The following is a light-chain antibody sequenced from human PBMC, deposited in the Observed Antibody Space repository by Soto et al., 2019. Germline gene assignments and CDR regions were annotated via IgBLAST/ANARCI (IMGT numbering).Light chain of an antibody. CDR2: EVS. Sequence: QSVLTQPPSASGSPGQSVTLSCTGMSSDVGGYNYVSWYQQHPGKAPKLMIYEVSKRPSGVPDRFSGSKSGNTASLTVSGLQAEDEADYYCSSYAGSNSVVFGGGTKLTVL. CDR3: SSYAGSNSVV. CDR1: SSDVGGYNY. V-gene: IGLV2-8*01. J-gene: IGLJ2*01.